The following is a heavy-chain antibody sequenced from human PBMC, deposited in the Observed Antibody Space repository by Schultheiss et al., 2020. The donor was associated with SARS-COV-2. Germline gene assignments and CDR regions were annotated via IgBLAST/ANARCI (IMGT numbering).Heavy chain of an antibody. CDR3: AKDFVGYSSGWYVFDY. D-gene: IGHD6-19*01. J-gene: IGHJ4*02. Sequence: GGSLRLSCAASGFTFSGSAMHWVRQASGKGLEWVGRIRSKARNYATTYAASVKGRFIISRDNSKNTLYLQMNSLRAEDTAVYYCAKDFVGYSSGWYVFDYWGQGTLVTVSS. V-gene: IGHV3-73*01. CDR2: IRSKARNYAT. CDR1: GFTFSGSA.